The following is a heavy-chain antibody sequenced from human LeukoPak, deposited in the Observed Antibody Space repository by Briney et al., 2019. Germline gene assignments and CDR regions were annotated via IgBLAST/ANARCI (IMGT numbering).Heavy chain of an antibody. J-gene: IGHJ4*02. V-gene: IGHV4-59*01. CDR1: GGSISSSY. D-gene: IGHD6-13*01. CDR3: ARGPYSSRYDY. CDR2: IYYSGST. Sequence: SETLSLTCTVSGGSISSSYCSWIRQPPGKGLEWIGYIYYSGSTNYNPSLKSRVTMSVDTSKNQFSLNLSSVTAADTAVYYCARGPYSSRYDYWGQGTVVTVSS.